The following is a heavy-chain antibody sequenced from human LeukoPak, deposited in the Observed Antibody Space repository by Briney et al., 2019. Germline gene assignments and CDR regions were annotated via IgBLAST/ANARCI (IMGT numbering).Heavy chain of an antibody. V-gene: IGHV3-48*03. CDR2: ISSSGSTI. D-gene: IGHD2-15*01. J-gene: IGHJ5*02. CDR1: GFTFSSYE. Sequence: GGSLRLSCAASGFTFSSYEMNWVRQAPGKGLESVSYISSSGSTIYYADSVKGRFTISRDNAKNSLYLQMNSLRAEDTALYYCARDRYCSGDSCLNWFDPWGQGTLVTVSS. CDR3: ARDRYCSGDSCLNWFDP.